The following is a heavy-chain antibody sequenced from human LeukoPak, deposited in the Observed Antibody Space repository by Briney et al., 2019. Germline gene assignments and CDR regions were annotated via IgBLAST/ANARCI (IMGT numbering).Heavy chain of an antibody. V-gene: IGHV4-61*08. J-gene: IGHJ4*02. Sequence: SETLSLTCSVSGGSISSGGFYWNWIRQPPGKGLEWIGHIFYTGSTNYNPSLKSRVTMSVDRSKNQFSLKLTSVTAADTAVYYCARGYGDGYPYYFDYWGQGTLVTVSS. CDR1: GGSISSGGFY. CDR2: IFYTGST. D-gene: IGHD5-24*01. CDR3: ARGYGDGYPYYFDY.